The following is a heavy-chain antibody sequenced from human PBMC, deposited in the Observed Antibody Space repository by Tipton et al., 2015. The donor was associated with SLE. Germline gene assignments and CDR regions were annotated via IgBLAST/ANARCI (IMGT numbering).Heavy chain of an antibody. CDR1: GGSISSYY. V-gene: IGHV4-59*01. D-gene: IGHD6-6*01. Sequence: TLSLTCIVSGGSISSYYWSWIRQPPGKGLEWIGYIYYSGSTNCNPSLKSRVTISVDTSKNQFSLKLSSVTAADTAVYYCARDRSIAARFDAFDIWGQGTMVTVSS. CDR3: ARDRSIAARFDAFDI. J-gene: IGHJ3*02. CDR2: IYYSGST.